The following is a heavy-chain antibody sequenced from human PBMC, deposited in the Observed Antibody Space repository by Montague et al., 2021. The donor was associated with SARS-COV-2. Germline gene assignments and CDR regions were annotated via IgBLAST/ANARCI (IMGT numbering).Heavy chain of an antibody. V-gene: IGHV4-61*02. CDR3: ARETFSGYSYGRGSYYYYYGMDV. D-gene: IGHD5-18*01. Sequence: TLSLTCTVSGGSISSGSYYWSWIRQPAGKGLEWIGRIYTSGSTNYNPSLKSRVTISVDTSKNQFSLKLSSVTAADTAAYYCARETFSGYSYGRGSYYYYYGMDVWGQGTKVTVSS. CDR2: IYTSGST. J-gene: IGHJ6*02. CDR1: GGSISSGSYY.